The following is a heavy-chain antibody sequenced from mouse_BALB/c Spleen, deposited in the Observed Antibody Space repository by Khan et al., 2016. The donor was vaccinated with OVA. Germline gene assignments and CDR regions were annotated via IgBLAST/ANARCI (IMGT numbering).Heavy chain of an antibody. D-gene: IGHD2-10*01. CDR3: ARQPYYHYYVMDY. CDR2: IWSDGST. V-gene: IGHV2-6-1*01. Sequence: VQLQESGPGLVAPPQSLSITCTISGFSLTNYGVHWVRLPPGKGLEWLVVIWSDGSTTYTSALKSRLSISKDNSKSQVFLKMNSLQTDDTAMYYCARQPYYHYYVMDYWGQGTSVTVSS. J-gene: IGHJ4*01. CDR1: GFSLTNYG.